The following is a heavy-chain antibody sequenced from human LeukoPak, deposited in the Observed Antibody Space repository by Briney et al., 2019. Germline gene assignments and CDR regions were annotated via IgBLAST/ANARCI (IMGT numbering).Heavy chain of an antibody. J-gene: IGHJ3*02. CDR1: GDSISDYY. CDR2: IDYSGST. V-gene: IGHV4-59*01. D-gene: IGHD2-15*01. CDR3: ARDRWFDI. Sequence: PSETLSLTCTVSGDSISDYYWSCIRQPPGKGLEWIGYIDYSGSTNYNPSLKSRVTISIDTSKNQFSLKLSSVTAADTAVYCCARDRWFDIWGQGTMVTVSS.